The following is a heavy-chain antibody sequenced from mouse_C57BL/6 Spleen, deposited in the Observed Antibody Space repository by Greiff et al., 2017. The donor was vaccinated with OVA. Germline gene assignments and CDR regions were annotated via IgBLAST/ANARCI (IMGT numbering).Heavy chain of an antibody. Sequence: VQLQQSGAELVRPGTSVKVSCKASGYAFTNYLIEWVKQRPGQGLEWIGVINPGSGGTNYNEKFKGKATLTADKSSSTAYMQLSSLTSEDSAVYFCAAGGIYYGYDKGYAMDYWGQGTSVTVSS. J-gene: IGHJ4*01. CDR1: GYAFTNYL. D-gene: IGHD2-2*01. CDR3: AAGGIYYGYDKGYAMDY. V-gene: IGHV1-54*01. CDR2: INPGSGGT.